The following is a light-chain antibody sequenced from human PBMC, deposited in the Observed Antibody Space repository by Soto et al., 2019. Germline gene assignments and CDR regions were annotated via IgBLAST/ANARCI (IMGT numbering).Light chain of an antibody. CDR2: EAS. J-gene: IGKJ1*01. V-gene: IGKV1-9*01. CDR1: HDISTF. CDR3: QQYTDWPLT. Sequence: DIQLTQSPSLLSASIGDRVTITCRASHDISTFLAWYQQKPGKAPKLLIYEASTLQSGVPSRFSGSGSGTELTLTISRLEPEDFAVYYCQQYTDWPLTFGQGTKVDIK.